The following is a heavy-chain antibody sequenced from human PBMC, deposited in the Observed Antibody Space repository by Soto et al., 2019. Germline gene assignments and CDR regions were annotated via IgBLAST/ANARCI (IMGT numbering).Heavy chain of an antibody. J-gene: IGHJ4*02. V-gene: IGHV1-3*01. Sequence: QVQLVQSGAEVKKPGASVKVSCKASGYTFTSYAMHWVRQAPGQRLEWMGWINAGNGNTKYSQKFQGRVTITRDTAASTAYMELSSLRSEDTAVYYCATSPGYSYGDYWGQGTLVTVSS. CDR1: GYTFTSYA. CDR3: ATSPGYSYGDY. D-gene: IGHD5-18*01. CDR2: INAGNGNT.